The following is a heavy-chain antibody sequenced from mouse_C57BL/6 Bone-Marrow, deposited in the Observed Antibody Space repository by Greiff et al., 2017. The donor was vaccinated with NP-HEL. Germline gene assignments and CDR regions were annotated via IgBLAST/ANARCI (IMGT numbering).Heavy chain of an antibody. CDR3: TRNYGSPLMDY. Sequence: VQLQQSGAELVRPGASVTLSCKASGYTFTDYEMHWVKQTPVHGLEWIGAIDPETGGTAYNQKFKGKAILTADKSSSTAYMELRSLTSEDSAVYYCTRNYGSPLMDYWGQGTSVTVSS. CDR2: IDPETGGT. V-gene: IGHV1-15*01. CDR1: GYTFTDYE. D-gene: IGHD1-1*01. J-gene: IGHJ4*01.